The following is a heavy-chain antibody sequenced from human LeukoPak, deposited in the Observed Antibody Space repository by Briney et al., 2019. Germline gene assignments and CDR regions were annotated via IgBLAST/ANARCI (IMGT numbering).Heavy chain of an antibody. CDR3: GKHDSSSDY. V-gene: IGHV3-48*03. CDR2: ISSSGSSM. Sequence: PGGSLRLSCATSGFTFSTYEMNWVRQAPGKGLEWVSYISSSGSSMYYADSVMGRFTISRDNAKNSLYLQMNSLRAEDTAVYYCGKHDSSSDYWGQGTLVTVSS. J-gene: IGHJ4*02. D-gene: IGHD3-22*01. CDR1: GFTFSTYE.